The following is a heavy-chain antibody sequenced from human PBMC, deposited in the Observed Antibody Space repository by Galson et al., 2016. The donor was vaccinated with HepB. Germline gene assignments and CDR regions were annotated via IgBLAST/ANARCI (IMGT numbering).Heavy chain of an antibody. D-gene: IGHD6-19*01. CDR1: GASVSSSNCY. CDR2: VSYSGTT. J-gene: IGHJ4*02. CDR3: ARVLGAVHPADS. Sequence: SETLSLTCTVSGASVSSSNCYWGWIRQPPEKGLEWLASVSYSGTTDYKPSLRSRVTISMDTSKNQLSLKLTSVTAADTAVYYCARVLGAVHPADSWGQGTLVTVSS. V-gene: IGHV4-39*07.